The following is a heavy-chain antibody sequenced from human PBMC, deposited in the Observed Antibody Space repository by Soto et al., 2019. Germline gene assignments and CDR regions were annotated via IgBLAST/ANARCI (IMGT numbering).Heavy chain of an antibody. J-gene: IGHJ4*02. CDR3: ARDRGAVTGQYFDY. V-gene: IGHV3-11*05. CDR1: GFTFSAYY. Sequence: VQLEESGGGLVKPGGSLSLSCAASGFTFSAYYMSWIRQAPGKGLEYISYISSSGTSANYADSVKGRFTISRDNAKNSLYLQMNSLRAEDTAVYYCARDRGAVTGQYFDYWGQGALVTVSS. CDR2: ISSSGTSA. D-gene: IGHD6-19*01.